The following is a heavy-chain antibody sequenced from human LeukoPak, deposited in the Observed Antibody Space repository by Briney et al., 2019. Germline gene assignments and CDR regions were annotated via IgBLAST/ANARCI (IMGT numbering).Heavy chain of an antibody. CDR2: IYTSGST. D-gene: IGHD2-2*01. J-gene: IGHJ5*02. CDR1: GGSISSYY. V-gene: IGHV4-4*07. Sequence: SQTLSLTCTVSGGSISSYYWSWIRQPAGKGLEGIGRIYTSGSTNYNPSLKSRVTISVDKSKNQFSLKLSSVTAADTAVYYCARGVPAALNWFDPWGQGTLVTVSS. CDR3: ARGVPAALNWFDP.